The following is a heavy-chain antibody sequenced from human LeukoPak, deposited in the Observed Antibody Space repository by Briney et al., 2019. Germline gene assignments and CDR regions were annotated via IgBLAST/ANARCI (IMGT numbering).Heavy chain of an antibody. Sequence: ASVKVSCKASGGTFSSYAISWVRQAPGQGLEWMGRIIPILGIANYAQKFQGRVTITADKSTSTAYMELGSLRSEDTAVYYCARGGVVPAALLDYWGQGTLVTVSS. D-gene: IGHD2-2*01. CDR3: ARGGVVPAALLDY. J-gene: IGHJ4*02. V-gene: IGHV1-69*04. CDR2: IIPILGIA. CDR1: GGTFSSYA.